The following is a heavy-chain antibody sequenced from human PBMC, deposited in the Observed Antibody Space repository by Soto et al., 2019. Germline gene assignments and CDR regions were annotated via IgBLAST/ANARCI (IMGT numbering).Heavy chain of an antibody. CDR1: GLTVSGKKY. D-gene: IGHD1-1*01. Sequence: DVQLVESGGGLIQPGESLRLSCAAFGLTVSGKKYVAWVRQAPGKGLEWVSALYDVDGTYYADSVMGRFTTSRDSSKTTIYLQMNGLRPDDTAVYYCASWHEREHAYDVWGQGTTVTVSS. V-gene: IGHV3-53*01. CDR3: ASWHEREHAYDV. CDR2: LYDVDGT. J-gene: IGHJ3*01.